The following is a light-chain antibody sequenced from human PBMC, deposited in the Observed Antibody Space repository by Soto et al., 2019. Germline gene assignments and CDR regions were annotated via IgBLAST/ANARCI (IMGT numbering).Light chain of an antibody. CDR1: QSVSSSY. V-gene: IGKV3-20*01. CDR2: GAS. Sequence: EIVLTQSPGTLSLSPGERATLSCRASQSVSSSYLAWYQQKPGQAPRLLIYGASSRATGIPDRFSGSGSGIDFTLTIRRLEPEDVAVYYCQQYGSSPRTFGQETKVDIK. J-gene: IGKJ1*01. CDR3: QQYGSSPRT.